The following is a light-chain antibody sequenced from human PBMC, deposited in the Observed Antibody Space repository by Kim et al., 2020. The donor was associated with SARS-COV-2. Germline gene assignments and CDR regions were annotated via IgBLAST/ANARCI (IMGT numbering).Light chain of an antibody. J-gene: IGLJ2*01. CDR2: QVN. CDR1: LGDKY. Sequence: LGDKYACWYQQKPGLSPMLVMYQVNKRPSGIPERFSGSNSGNTATLTISGTQAADDADYYCQAWDSGVVFGGGTQLTVL. V-gene: IGLV3-1*01. CDR3: QAWDSGVV.